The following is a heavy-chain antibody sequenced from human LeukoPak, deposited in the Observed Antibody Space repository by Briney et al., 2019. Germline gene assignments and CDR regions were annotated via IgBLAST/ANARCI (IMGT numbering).Heavy chain of an antibody. CDR2: IYNSGST. Sequence: SETLSLTCTVSGGSISSGGYYWSWIRQHPGKGLEWIGYIYNSGSTYYNPSPKSRVTISVDTSKNQFSLKLSSVTAADTAVYYCARQRLDLWDPEFAPWGQGTLVTVSS. D-gene: IGHD2/OR15-2a*01. CDR1: GGSISSGGYY. CDR3: ARQRLDLWDPEFAP. J-gene: IGHJ5*02. V-gene: IGHV4-39*01.